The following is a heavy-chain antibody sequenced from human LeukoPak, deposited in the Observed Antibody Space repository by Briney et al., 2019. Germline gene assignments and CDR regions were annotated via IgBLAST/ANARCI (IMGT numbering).Heavy chain of an antibody. CDR2: IIPIFHTS. CDR3: ARELLPGGFADY. V-gene: IGHV1-69*01. D-gene: IGHD3-22*01. CDR1: GGTFSSSA. Sequence: GSSVKVSCKASGGTFSSSAISWVRQAPGQGLEWMGGIIPIFHTSTYARKFQGRLTITADESTSTAYMELSSLRSDDTAIYYCARELLPGGFADYWGQGTLVTVSS. J-gene: IGHJ4*02.